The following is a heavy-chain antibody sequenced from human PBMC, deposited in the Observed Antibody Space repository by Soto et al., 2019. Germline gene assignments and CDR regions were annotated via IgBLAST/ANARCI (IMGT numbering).Heavy chain of an antibody. D-gene: IGHD2-2*01. CDR1: GGSFSGYY. J-gene: IGHJ5*02. V-gene: IGHV4-34*01. CDR2: INHSGST. Sequence: SETLSLTCAVYGGSFSGYYWSWIRQPPGKGLEWIGEINHSGSTNYNPSLKSRVTISVDTSKNQFSLKLGSVTAADTAVYYCATIGYCSSTSCHNWFDPWGQGTLVTVSS. CDR3: ATIGYCSSTSCHNWFDP.